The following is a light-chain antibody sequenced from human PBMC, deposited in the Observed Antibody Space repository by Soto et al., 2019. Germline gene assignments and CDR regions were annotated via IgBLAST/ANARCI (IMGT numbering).Light chain of an antibody. Sequence: QSALTQPASVSGSPGQSITISCTGTSSEVSGNNYVSWYQQHPGKAPKLLIYDVRNRPSGVSNRISGSKSGNPVSLTIYGIQADYEADYACSSFTGSSTYVCGSWTKVTVL. CDR1: SSEVSGNNY. V-gene: IGLV2-14*03. CDR3: SSFTGSSTYV. J-gene: IGLJ1*01. CDR2: DVR.